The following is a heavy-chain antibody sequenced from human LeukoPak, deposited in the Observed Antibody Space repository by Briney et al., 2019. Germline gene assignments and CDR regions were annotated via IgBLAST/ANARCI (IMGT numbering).Heavy chain of an antibody. V-gene: IGHV5-51*01. Sequence: GESLKISCKGSGYRFTSYWIGWVRQMPGKGLGWMGIIYPGDSDTRYSPSFQGQVTISADKSISTAYLQWSSLKASDTAMYYWATIGRYQTRYYYYDMHVTGKGTPVTVSS. D-gene: IGHD1-26*01. J-gene: IGHJ6*03. CDR1: GYRFTSYW. CDR2: IYPGDSDT. CDR3: ATIGRYQTRYYYYDMHV.